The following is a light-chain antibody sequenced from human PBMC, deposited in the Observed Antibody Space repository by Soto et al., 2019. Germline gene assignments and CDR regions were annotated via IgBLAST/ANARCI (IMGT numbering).Light chain of an antibody. CDR2: SNN. CDR3: AAWDDSLSAPWV. V-gene: IGLV1-47*02. Sequence: QSVLAQSPSASGTPGQRVTISCSGSSSNIGSNYVYWYQELPGTAPKLLIYSNNQRPSGVPDRFSGSKSGTSASLAISGLRSEDEADYYCAAWDDSLSAPWVFGGGTKLIVL. CDR1: SSNIGSNY. J-gene: IGLJ3*02.